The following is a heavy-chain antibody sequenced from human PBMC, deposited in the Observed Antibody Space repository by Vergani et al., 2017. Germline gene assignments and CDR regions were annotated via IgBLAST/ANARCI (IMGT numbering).Heavy chain of an antibody. CDR1: GGSISSYY. V-gene: IGHV4-59*01. CDR3: ARGGMRYCSSTSCPSFDY. D-gene: IGHD2-2*01. J-gene: IGHJ4*02. CDR2: IYYSGST. Sequence: QVQLQESGPGLVKPSETLSLTCTVSGGSISSYYWSWIRQPPGKGLEWIGYIYYSGSTNYNPSLKSRVTISVDTSKNQFSLKLSSVTAADTAVYYCARGGMRYCSSTSCPSFDYWAREPWSPSPQ.